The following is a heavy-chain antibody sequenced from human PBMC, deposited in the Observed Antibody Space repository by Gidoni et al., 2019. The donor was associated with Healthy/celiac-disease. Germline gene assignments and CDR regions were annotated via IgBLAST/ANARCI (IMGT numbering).Heavy chain of an antibody. J-gene: IGHJ2*01. CDR1: GFTFSSDD. D-gene: IGHD3-22*01. V-gene: IGHV3-13*01. CDR2: IGTAGDT. Sequence: EVQLVESGGGLVQPGGSLRLSCAASGFTFSSDDMHWVRQATGKGLEWVSAIGTAGDTYYPGSVKGRFTSSRENAKNSLYLQMNSLRAGDTAVYYCARGNSSGYSGGFWYFDLWGRGTLVTVSS. CDR3: ARGNSSGYSGGFWYFDL.